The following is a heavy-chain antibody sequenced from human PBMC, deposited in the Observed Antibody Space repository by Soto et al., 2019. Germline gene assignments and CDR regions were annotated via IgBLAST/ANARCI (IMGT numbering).Heavy chain of an antibody. V-gene: IGHV4-59*01. CDR1: GGSISSYY. CDR3: ASTFYGSEPYGMDV. D-gene: IGHD3-10*01. Sequence: PSETLSLTCTVSGGSISSYYWSWIRHPPGKGLEWIGYIYYSGSTNYNPSLKSRVTISVDTSKNQFSLKLSSVTAADTAVYYCASTFYGSEPYGMDVWGQGNTVTVSS. CDR2: IYYSGST. J-gene: IGHJ6*02.